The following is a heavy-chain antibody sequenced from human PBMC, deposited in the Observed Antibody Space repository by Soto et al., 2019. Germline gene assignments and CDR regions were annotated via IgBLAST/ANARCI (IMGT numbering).Heavy chain of an antibody. Sequence: QITLKESGPTLVKPTQTLTLTCTFSGFSLSTSGVGVGWIRQPPGKALEWLALLYWDDDKRYSPSLKSRLTITKDTPKNQVVLTMTNMDPVDTATYYCARLITIFGVDYWGQGTLVTVSS. CDR3: ARLITIFGVDY. J-gene: IGHJ4*02. D-gene: IGHD3-3*01. V-gene: IGHV2-5*02. CDR1: GFSLSTSGVG. CDR2: LYWDDDK.